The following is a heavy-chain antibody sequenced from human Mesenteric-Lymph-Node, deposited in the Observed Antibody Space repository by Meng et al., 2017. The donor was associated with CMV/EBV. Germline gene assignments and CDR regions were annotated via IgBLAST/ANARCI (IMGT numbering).Heavy chain of an antibody. D-gene: IGHD3-10*01. CDR1: GFTFSSYA. V-gene: IGHV3-23*01. Sequence: GESLKISCVASGFTFSSYAMSWVRQAPGKGLEWVSVISGSGGNTYYADSVKGRFTISRDNSKNTLYLQMNSLRGDDTATYYCARDRGRYGMDIWGQGTTVTVSS. CDR3: ARDRGRYGMDI. J-gene: IGHJ6*02. CDR2: ISGSGGNT.